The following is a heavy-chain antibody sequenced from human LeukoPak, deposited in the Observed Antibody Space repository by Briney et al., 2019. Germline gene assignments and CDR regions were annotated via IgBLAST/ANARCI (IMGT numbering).Heavy chain of an antibody. D-gene: IGHD3-10*01. CDR1: GGSFSGYY. J-gene: IGHJ6*03. Sequence: SETLSLTCAVYGGSFSGYYWSWIRQPPGKGLEWIGEMNHSGSTNYNPSLKSRVTISVDTSKNQSSLTLSSVTAADTAVYYCARRLGRKFGERFYYYHYMDVWGKGTTVTISS. CDR3: ARRLGRKFGERFYYYHYMDV. V-gene: IGHV4-34*01. CDR2: MNHSGST.